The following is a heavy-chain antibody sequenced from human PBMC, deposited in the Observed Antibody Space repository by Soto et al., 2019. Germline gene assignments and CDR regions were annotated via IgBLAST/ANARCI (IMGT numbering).Heavy chain of an antibody. D-gene: IGHD3-22*01. J-gene: IGHJ4*02. CDR2: INPSGGST. Sequence: ASVKVSCKASGGTFSSYAISWVRQAPGQGLEWMGIINPSGGSTSYAQKFQGRVTMTRDTSTSTVYMELSSLRSEDTAVYYCARTMTYDYWGQGTLVTVSS. CDR1: GGTFSSYA. CDR3: ARTMTYDY. V-gene: IGHV1-46*01.